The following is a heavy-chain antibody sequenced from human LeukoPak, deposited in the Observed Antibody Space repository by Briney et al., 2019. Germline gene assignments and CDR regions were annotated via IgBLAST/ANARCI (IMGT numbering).Heavy chain of an antibody. CDR1: GYSISSHYY. V-gene: IGHV4-38-2*02. CDR2: IYHSGTT. CDR3: ARDRELSYYDTSGYWYFDL. J-gene: IGHJ2*01. Sequence: SETLSLTCSVSGYSISSHYYWGWIRQPPGKGLEWIGSIYHSGTTYYNPSLKSRVTISVDTSENQFSLKLSSVTAADTAVYYCARDRELSYYDTSGYWYFDLWGRGTLVTVSS. D-gene: IGHD3-22*01.